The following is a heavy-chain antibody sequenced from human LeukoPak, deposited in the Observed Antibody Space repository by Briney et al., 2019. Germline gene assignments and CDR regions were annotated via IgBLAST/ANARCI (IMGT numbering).Heavy chain of an antibody. D-gene: IGHD4-17*01. J-gene: IGHJ4*02. CDR2: ISSSSTYI. CDR3: ARTRITVTTRSWDY. V-gene: IGHV3-21*01. CDR1: GFSFSNFW. Sequence: GGSLRLSCAASGFSFSNFWMHWVRQAPGKGLEWVSSISSSSTYIYYADSVKGRFTISRDNAKNSLYLQINSLRAEDTAVYYCARTRITVTTRSWDYWGQGTLVTVSS.